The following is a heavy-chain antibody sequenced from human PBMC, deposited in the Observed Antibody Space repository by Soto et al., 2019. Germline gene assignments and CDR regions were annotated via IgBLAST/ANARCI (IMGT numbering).Heavy chain of an antibody. Sequence: APVKGSCQASGYTFTRYGISWGRQGPGQGLEWMGWISAYNGNTSYAQKLQGRVTMTTDTSTSTAYMELRSLRSDDTAVYYCARDGSGIVRAWFDPWGQGTLVTVSS. D-gene: IGHD3-10*01. J-gene: IGHJ5*02. CDR2: ISAYNGNT. CDR1: GYTFTRYG. CDR3: ARDGSGIVRAWFDP. V-gene: IGHV1-18*01.